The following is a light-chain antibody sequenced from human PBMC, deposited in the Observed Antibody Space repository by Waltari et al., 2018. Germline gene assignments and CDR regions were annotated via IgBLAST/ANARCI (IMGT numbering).Light chain of an antibody. CDR2: AAS. V-gene: IGKV1-39*01. CDR3: QQSFSTPLT. CDR1: QSISSY. Sequence: DIQMTQSPSSLSASLVDSVTITCRASQSISSYLNWYQQKPGVAPKLLIYAASSLRNGVPSRFSGSGSGTDFSLTISSLQPEDFATYYCQQSFSTPLTFGGGTKVEIK. J-gene: IGKJ4*01.